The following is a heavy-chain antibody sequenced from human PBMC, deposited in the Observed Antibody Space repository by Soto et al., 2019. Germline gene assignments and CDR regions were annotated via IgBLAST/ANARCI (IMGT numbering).Heavy chain of an antibody. CDR3: AKDLYCSGGSCYSGFYYYGMDV. V-gene: IGHV3-30*18. CDR1: GFTFSSYG. Sequence: PGGSLRLSCAASGFTFSSYGMHWVRQAPGKGLEWVAVISYDGSNKYYADSVKGRFTISRDNSKNTLYLQMNSLRAEDTAVYYCAKDLYCSGGSCYSGFYYYGMDVWGQGTTVTVSS. CDR2: ISYDGSNK. J-gene: IGHJ6*02. D-gene: IGHD2-15*01.